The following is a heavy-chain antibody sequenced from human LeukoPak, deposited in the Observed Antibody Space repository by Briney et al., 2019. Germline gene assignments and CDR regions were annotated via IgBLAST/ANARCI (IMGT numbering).Heavy chain of an antibody. CDR3: ASAGGWYGGVDY. Sequence: SETLSLTCAVYGGSFSGYYWSWIRQPPGKGLEWIGEINHSGSTNYNPSLKSRVTISVDTSKNQFSLKLSSVTAADTAVCYCASAGGWYGGVDYWGQGTLVTVSS. CDR1: GGSFSGYY. CDR2: INHSGST. V-gene: IGHV4-34*01. D-gene: IGHD6-19*01. J-gene: IGHJ4*02.